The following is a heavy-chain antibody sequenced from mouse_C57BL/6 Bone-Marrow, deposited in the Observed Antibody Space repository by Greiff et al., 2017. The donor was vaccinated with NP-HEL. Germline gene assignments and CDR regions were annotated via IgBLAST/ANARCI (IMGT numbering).Heavy chain of an antibody. J-gene: IGHJ3*01. Sequence: EVQRVESGGDLVKPGGSLKLSCAASGFTFSSYGMSWVRQTPDKRLEWVATISSGGSSTYSPDSVKGRFIISRDNAKNTLYLQMSSLKSEDTAMYYCASLWSAWFAYWGQGTLVTVSA. V-gene: IGHV5-6*01. CDR2: ISSGGSST. CDR3: ASLWSAWFAY. D-gene: IGHD1-1*02. CDR1: GFTFSSYG.